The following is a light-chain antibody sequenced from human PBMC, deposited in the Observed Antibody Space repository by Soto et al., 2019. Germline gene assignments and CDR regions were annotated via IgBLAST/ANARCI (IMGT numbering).Light chain of an antibody. CDR3: HQSSSTPPT. CDR1: QSISSY. Sequence: DIQMTQSPTSLSASVGDRITITCRASQSISSYLNWYQQKPGKAPKLLIYAASSLQSGVPSRFSGSGSATDFTLTISSLQPEDFATYYCHQSSSTPPTFGQGNKLDIK. J-gene: IGKJ2*01. CDR2: AAS. V-gene: IGKV1-39*01.